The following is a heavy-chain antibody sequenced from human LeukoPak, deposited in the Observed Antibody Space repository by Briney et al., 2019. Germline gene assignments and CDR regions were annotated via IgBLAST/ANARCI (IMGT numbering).Heavy chain of an antibody. D-gene: IGHD7-27*01. CDR1: GGPLSSSIW. V-gene: IGHV4-4*02. Sequence: PSETLSLTCAVSGGPLSSSIWWSWVRQPPGKGLEWIGEISNRGSTNYNPSLKSRVTISIDESKDQFSLTLNSVTAADTAVYYCAGRWALTGEPNWGQGTLVTVSS. CDR3: AGRWALTGEPN. J-gene: IGHJ4*02. CDR2: ISNRGST.